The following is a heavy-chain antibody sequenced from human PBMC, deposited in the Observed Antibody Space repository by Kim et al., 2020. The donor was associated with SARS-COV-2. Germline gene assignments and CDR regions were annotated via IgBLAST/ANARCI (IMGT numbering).Heavy chain of an antibody. J-gene: IGHJ5*02. CDR1: GFTFTSSA. D-gene: IGHD5-12*01. CDR2: IVVGSGNT. CDR3: AAAPSVDIMATIKAVNPYNWFDP. V-gene: IGHV1-58*01. Sequence: SVKVSCKASGFTFTSSAVQWVRQARGQRLEWIGWIVVGSGNTNYAQKFQERVTITRDMSTSTAYMELSSLRSEDTAVYYCAAAPSVDIMATIKAVNPYNWFDPWGQGTLVTVSS.